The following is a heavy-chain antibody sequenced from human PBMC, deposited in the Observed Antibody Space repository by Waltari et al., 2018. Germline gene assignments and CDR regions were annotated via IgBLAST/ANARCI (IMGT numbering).Heavy chain of an antibody. V-gene: IGHV4-34*01. CDR3: ASQFLSSSWFPGDY. J-gene: IGHJ4*02. CDR2: INHSGST. D-gene: IGHD6-13*01. CDR1: GGSFSGYY. Sequence: QVQLQQWGAGLLKPSETLSLTCAVYGGSFSGYYWSWVRQPPGKGLEWIGEINHSGSTNYNPSLKSRVTISVDTSKNQFSLKLSSVTAADTAVYYCASQFLSSSWFPGDYWGQGTLVTVSS.